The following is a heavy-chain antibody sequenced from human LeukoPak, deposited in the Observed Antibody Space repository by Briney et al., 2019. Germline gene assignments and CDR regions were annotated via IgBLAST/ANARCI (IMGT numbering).Heavy chain of an antibody. V-gene: IGHV1-2*02. CDR2: INPNSGGT. D-gene: IGHD6-13*01. CDR3: ARDLSSSNANWFDP. Sequence: ASVQVSSKAAGYTFTGYYMHWVRHAPGQGREWMGWINPNSGGTNYAQKFQGRVTMTRDTSISTAYMELSRLRSDGTAVYYCARDLSSSNANWFDPWGQGTLVTVSS. J-gene: IGHJ5*02. CDR1: GYTFTGYY.